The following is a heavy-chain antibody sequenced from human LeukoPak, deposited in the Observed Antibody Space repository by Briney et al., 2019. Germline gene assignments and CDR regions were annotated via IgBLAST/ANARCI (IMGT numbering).Heavy chain of an antibody. CDR2: ISRSSSTI. J-gene: IGHJ4*02. Sequence: GGSLRLSCAASGFTFSRYSMNWVRQAPGKGLEWVSYISRSSSTIHYADSVKGRFTISRDNAKSSLFLQMNSLRAEDTAVYYCARDRGVGAPYYFDYWGQGTLVTVSS. V-gene: IGHV3-48*04. CDR1: GFTFSRYS. CDR3: ARDRGVGAPYYFDY. D-gene: IGHD1-26*01.